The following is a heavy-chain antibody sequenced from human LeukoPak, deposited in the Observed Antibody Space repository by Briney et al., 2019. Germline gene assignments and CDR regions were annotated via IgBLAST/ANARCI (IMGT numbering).Heavy chain of an antibody. V-gene: IGHV3-23*01. J-gene: IGHJ6*02. D-gene: IGHD6-13*01. CDR1: GFSINTYA. CDR2: ITGSGYST. Sequence: PGGSLRLSCVVSGFSINTYAMSWVRQAPGKGLEWVSGITGSGYSTYYADSLKGRFTISRDNSKKTLYLQMNSLRVEDTAVYYCAKDEQQLDLDYYYGMDVWGQGTTVTVSS. CDR3: AKDEQQLDLDYYYGMDV.